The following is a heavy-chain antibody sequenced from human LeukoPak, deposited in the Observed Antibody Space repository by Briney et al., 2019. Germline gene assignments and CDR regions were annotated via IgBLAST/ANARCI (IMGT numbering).Heavy chain of an antibody. J-gene: IGHJ6*03. CDR3: TRPAWFGELRHYMDV. D-gene: IGHD3-10*01. CDR1: GFTFGGSA. V-gene: IGHV3-73*01. CDR2: IRSKANSYAT. Sequence: GGSLRLSCAASGFTFGGSAMHWVRQASGKGLEWVGRIRSKANSYATAYAASVKGRFTISRDDSKNTAYLQMNSLKTEDTAVYYCTRPAWFGELRHYMDVWGKGTTVTISS.